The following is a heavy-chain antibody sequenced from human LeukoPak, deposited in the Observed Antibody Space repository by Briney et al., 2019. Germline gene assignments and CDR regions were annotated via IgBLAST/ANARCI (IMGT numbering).Heavy chain of an antibody. V-gene: IGHV3-23*01. Sequence: PGGSLRLSCAASEFTFSNYAMSWVRQAPGKGLEWVSAISGSGGSTYYADSVKGRFTISRDNSKNTLYLQMNSLRAEDTAVYYCAKDIRALYYGLGSYSPSFDYWGQGTLVTVSS. J-gene: IGHJ4*02. CDR1: EFTFSNYA. CDR2: ISGSGGST. D-gene: IGHD3-10*01. CDR3: AKDIRALYYGLGSYSPSFDY.